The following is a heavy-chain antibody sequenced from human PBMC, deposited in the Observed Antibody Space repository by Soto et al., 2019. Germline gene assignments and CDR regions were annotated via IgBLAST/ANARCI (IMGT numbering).Heavy chain of an antibody. CDR2: IRSKAYGGTT. J-gene: IGHJ4*02. Sequence: GGSLRLSCAASGFTFSGYGMSWFRQAPGKGLEWVGFIRSKAYGGTTEYAASVKGRFTISRDDSKSIAYLQMNSLKTEDTAVYYCTRDGSLYDFWSGYYHYFDYWGQGTLVTVSS. D-gene: IGHD3-3*01. V-gene: IGHV3-49*03. CDR1: GFTFSGYG. CDR3: TRDGSLYDFWSGYYHYFDY.